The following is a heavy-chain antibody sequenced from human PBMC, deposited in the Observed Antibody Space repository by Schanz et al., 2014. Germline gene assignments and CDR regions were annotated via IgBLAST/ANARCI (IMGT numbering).Heavy chain of an antibody. J-gene: IGHJ3*02. D-gene: IGHD5-12*01. CDR3: ARGGGPEDVFDI. V-gene: IGHV1-18*01. Sequence: VQLEQSGAEVKKPGSSVKVSCKASGGTFSSFGINWVRQAPGQGLEWMGWITAYNGDTNYALKLQGRVTMTTDTSTSTAYMELRSLRSDDTAVYYCARGGGPEDVFDIWGQGTILTVSS. CDR1: GGTFSSFG. CDR2: ITAYNGDT.